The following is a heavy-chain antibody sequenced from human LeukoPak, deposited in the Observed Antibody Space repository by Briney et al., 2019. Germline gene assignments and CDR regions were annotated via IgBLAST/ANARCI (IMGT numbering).Heavy chain of an antibody. CDR1: GFTFSSYS. Sequence: GGSLRLSCAAPGFTFSSYSMNWVRQAPGKGLEWVSSISSSSSYIYYADSVKGRFTISRDNAKNSLYLQMNSLRAEDTAVYYCARATGYSSSWYADNWFDPWGQGTLVTVSS. CDR3: ARATGYSSSWYADNWFDP. J-gene: IGHJ5*02. D-gene: IGHD6-13*01. CDR2: ISSSSSYI. V-gene: IGHV3-21*01.